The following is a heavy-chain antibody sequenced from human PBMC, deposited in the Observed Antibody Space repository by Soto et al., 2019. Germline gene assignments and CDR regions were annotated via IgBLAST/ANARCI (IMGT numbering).Heavy chain of an antibody. V-gene: IGHV5-10-1*01. D-gene: IGHD2-15*01. Sequence: GESLKISCKGSGDSFTSYWISWVRQMPGKGLEWMGRIDPSDSYTNYSPSFQGHVTISADKSISTAYLQWSSLRASDTAMYYCARRVVVVAATDDYYYYGMDVWGQGTTVTVSS. CDR1: GDSFTSYW. J-gene: IGHJ6*02. CDR3: ARRVVVVAATDDYYYYGMDV. CDR2: IDPSDSYT.